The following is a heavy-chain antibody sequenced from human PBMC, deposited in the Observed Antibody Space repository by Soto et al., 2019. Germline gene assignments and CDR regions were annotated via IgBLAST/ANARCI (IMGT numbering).Heavy chain of an antibody. Sequence: EVQLLESGGGLVQPGGSLRLSCAASGFTFSSYAMSWVRQAPGKGLEWVSAISGSGGSTYYADSVKGRFTISRDNSKNTLYLQMNSLRAEDTAVYYCAKECPRLWFGEFNAFDIRGQGTMVTVSS. J-gene: IGHJ3*02. CDR3: AKECPRLWFGEFNAFDI. CDR2: ISGSGGST. D-gene: IGHD3-10*01. V-gene: IGHV3-23*01. CDR1: GFTFSSYA.